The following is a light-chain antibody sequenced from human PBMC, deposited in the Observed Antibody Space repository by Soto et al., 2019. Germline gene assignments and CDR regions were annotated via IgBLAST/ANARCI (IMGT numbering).Light chain of an antibody. CDR2: GAS. Sequence: EIVMTQSPATLSVSPGERATLSCRASQSIGSNLVWYQQKPGQAPRLLIYGASTRATGIPARFSGSGSGTVFTLTISSLQSEDFAVYYCQQYNDWPPLTFGGGTKVEIK. J-gene: IGKJ4*01. CDR3: QQYNDWPPLT. CDR1: QSIGSN. V-gene: IGKV3-15*01.